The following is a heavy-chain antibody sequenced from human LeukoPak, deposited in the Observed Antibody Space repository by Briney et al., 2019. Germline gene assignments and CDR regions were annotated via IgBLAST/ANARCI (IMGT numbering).Heavy chain of an antibody. V-gene: IGHV1-69*04. CDR3: AREDYYGSGFDP. CDR2: IIPILGIA. Sequence: SVKVSCKASGGTFSSYTISWVRQAPGQGLEWMGRIIPILGIANYAQKFQGRVTIAADKSTSTAYMELSSLRSEDTAVYYCAREDYYGSGFDPWGQGTLVTVSS. D-gene: IGHD3-10*01. CDR1: GGTFSSYT. J-gene: IGHJ5*02.